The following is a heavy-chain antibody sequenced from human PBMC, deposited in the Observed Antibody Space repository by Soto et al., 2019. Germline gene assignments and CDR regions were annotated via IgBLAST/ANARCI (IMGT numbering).Heavy chain of an antibody. J-gene: IGHJ6*02. CDR2: IWYDGSNK. V-gene: IGHV3-33*01. CDR1: GFTFSSYG. D-gene: IGHD6-19*01. CDR3: AREEIQWLGNYYYYYGMDV. Sequence: GGSLRLSCAASGFTFSSYGMRWVRQAPGKGLEWVAVIWYDGSNKYYADSVKGRFTISRDNSKNTLYLQMNSLRAEDTAVYYCAREEIQWLGNYYYYYGMDVWGQGTTVTVSS.